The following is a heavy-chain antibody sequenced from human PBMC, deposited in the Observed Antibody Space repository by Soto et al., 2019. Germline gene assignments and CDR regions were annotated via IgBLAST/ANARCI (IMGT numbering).Heavy chain of an antibody. CDR1: GFTFSSYW. CDR3: AKDLEWLRFYFDY. J-gene: IGHJ4*02. D-gene: IGHD5-12*01. CDR2: INRDGGNT. V-gene: IGHV3-23*01. Sequence: GGSLRLSCAASGFTFSSYWMSWVRQAPGKGLEWVSNINRDGGNTYYADSVKGRFTISRDNAKNTLYLQMNSLRAEDTAVYYCAKDLEWLRFYFDYWGQGTLVTVSS.